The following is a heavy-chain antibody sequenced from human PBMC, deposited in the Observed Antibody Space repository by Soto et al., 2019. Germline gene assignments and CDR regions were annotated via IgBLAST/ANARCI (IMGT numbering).Heavy chain of an antibody. D-gene: IGHD1-20*01. J-gene: IGHJ6*02. Sequence: PSETLSLTCTVSGDSISSGGYYWNWNRQHPERGLEWIGYVHSSGRIYYNSSLKSRVTISFDASENQFSLNVRSVTAADAAVYYCARVRLSGIETVGMDVWGQATKVTVS. CDR2: VHSSGRI. V-gene: IGHV4-31*03. CDR1: GDSISSGGYY. CDR3: ARVRLSGIETVGMDV.